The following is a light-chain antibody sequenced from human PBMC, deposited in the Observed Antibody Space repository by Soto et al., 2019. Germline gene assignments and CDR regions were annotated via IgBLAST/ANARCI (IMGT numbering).Light chain of an antibody. CDR3: QQAKNFPWT. V-gene: IGKV3-15*01. CDR1: QSVSSN. J-gene: IGKJ1*01. CDR2: GAS. Sequence: EIVFAQSPGTLSLSPGERATLSFRASQSVSSNLAWYQQKPGQAPRLLIYGASTRATGIPARFSGSGSGTDFTLTISSLQPEDFATYYCQQAKNFPWTFGQGTKVDIK.